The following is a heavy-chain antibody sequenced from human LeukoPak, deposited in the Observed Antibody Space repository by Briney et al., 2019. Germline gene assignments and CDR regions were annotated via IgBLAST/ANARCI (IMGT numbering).Heavy chain of an antibody. V-gene: IGHV3-15*01. D-gene: IGHD6-13*01. J-gene: IGHJ4*02. Sequence: PVGSLRLSCAASGFAFSNAWMSWVRQGPGKGLEWVGRIKSKTDGGTTDYAAPVKGRFTISRDDSKNTLYLQMNSLKTEDTAVYYCTITLFRIAAAGNDYWGQGTLVTVSS. CDR3: TITLFRIAAAGNDY. CDR1: GFAFSNAW. CDR2: IKSKTDGGTT.